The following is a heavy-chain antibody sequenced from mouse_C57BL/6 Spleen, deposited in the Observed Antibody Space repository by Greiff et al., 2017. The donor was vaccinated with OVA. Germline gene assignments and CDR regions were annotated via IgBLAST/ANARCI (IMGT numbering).Heavy chain of an antibody. V-gene: IGHV5-9-1*02. CDR2: ISSGGDYI. J-gene: IGHJ1*03. CDR3: TRGAYYYGSSHWYFDV. CDR1: GFTFSSYA. Sequence: EVMLVESGEGLVKPGGSLKLSCAASGFTFSSYAMSWVRQTPEKRLEWVAYISSGGDYIYYADTVKGRFTISRDNARNTLYLQMSSLKSEDTAMYYCTRGAYYYGSSHWYFDVWGTGTTVTVSS. D-gene: IGHD1-1*01.